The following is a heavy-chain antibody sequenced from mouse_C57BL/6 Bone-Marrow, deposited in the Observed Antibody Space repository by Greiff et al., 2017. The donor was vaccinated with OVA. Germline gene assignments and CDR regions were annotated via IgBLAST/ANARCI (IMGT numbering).Heavy chain of an antibody. V-gene: IGHV1-50*01. CDR3: ARGDYGSSLWYFDV. J-gene: IGHJ1*03. CDR2: IDPSDSYT. D-gene: IGHD1-1*01. Sequence: VQLQQSGAELVKPGASVKLSCKASGYTFTSYWMQWVKQRPGQGLEWIGEIDPSDSYTNYNQKFKGKATLTVDTSSSTAYMQLSSLTSEDSAVYYCARGDYGSSLWYFDVWGTGTTVTVSS. CDR1: GYTFTSYW.